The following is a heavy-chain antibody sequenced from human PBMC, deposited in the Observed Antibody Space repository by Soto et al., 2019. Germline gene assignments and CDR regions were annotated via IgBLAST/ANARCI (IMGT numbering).Heavy chain of an antibody. CDR2: IYYSGST. V-gene: IGHV4-59*01. CDR1: GGSMNSYF. Sequence: SETLCLTCSVAGGSMNSYFWSWIRQSPGKGLEWIGYIYYSGSTNYNPSLNSRVTISVDTSKNQFSLNLRSVTAADTAVYYCCIVGAPDYGMDVWGQGTTVTVSS. D-gene: IGHD1-26*01. J-gene: IGHJ6*02. CDR3: CIVGAPDYGMDV.